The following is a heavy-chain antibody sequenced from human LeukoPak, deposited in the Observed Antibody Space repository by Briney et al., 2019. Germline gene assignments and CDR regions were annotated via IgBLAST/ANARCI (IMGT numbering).Heavy chain of an antibody. CDR3: AREEDGSYHDAFDI. J-gene: IGHJ3*02. D-gene: IGHD1-26*01. Sequence: SETLSLTCTVSGGSFSSYYWSWIRQPPGKGLEWIGYIYYSGSTNYNPSLKSRVTISVDTSKNQFSLKLSSVTAADTAVYYCAREEDGSYHDAFDIWGQGTMVTVSS. V-gene: IGHV4-59*13. CDR2: IYYSGST. CDR1: GGSFSSYY.